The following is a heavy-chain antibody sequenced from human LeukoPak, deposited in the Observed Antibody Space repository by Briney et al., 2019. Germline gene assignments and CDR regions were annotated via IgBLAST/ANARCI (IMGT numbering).Heavy chain of an antibody. CDR1: GGSISSGDYY. V-gene: IGHV4-30-4*01. Sequence: SETLSLTCTVSGGSISSGDYYWSWIRQPPGKGLEWIGYIYYSGSTYYNPSLKSRVTISVDTSKNQFSLKLSSVTAADTAVYYCARKQWLRTCFDYWGQGTLVTVSS. D-gene: IGHD6-19*01. J-gene: IGHJ4*02. CDR2: IYYSGST. CDR3: ARKQWLRTCFDY.